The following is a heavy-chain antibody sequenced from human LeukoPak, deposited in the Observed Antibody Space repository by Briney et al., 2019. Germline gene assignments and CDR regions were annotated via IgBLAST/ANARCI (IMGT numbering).Heavy chain of an antibody. J-gene: IGHJ4*02. CDR2: VSKYTGNA. Sequence: ASVKVSCKASNYTFSDYDVTWVRQAPGEGLEWMGWVSKYTGNADYAPKFQGRVSMTTDTSTRTAYMELRSLRPDDTAVYFCAREDDRSFGAYDCWGQGTLVTVS. V-gene: IGHV1-18*01. CDR3: AREDDRSFGAYDC. D-gene: IGHD4-17*01. CDR1: NYTFSDYD.